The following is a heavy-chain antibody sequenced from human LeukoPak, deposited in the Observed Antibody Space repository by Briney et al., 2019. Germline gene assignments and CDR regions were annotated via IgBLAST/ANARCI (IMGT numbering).Heavy chain of an antibody. CDR1: GFSFSSSE. V-gene: IGHV3-48*03. J-gene: IGHJ4*02. CDR2: IRSSGTTV. CDR3: AREELLLFDY. D-gene: IGHD3-10*01. Sequence: PGGSLRISCAASGFSFSSSEMNWVRQAPGKGLEWVSYIRSSGTTVYYADSVKGRFTISRDNAKNSLYLQTNSLRAEDTAVYYCAREELLLFDYWGQGTLVTVSS.